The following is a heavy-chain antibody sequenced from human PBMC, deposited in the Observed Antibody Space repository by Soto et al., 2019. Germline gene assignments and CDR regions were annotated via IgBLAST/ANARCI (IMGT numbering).Heavy chain of an antibody. D-gene: IGHD2-2*01. CDR2: MYPGDSDT. J-gene: IGHJ4*01. CDR1: GYDFNTNW. V-gene: IGHV5-51*01. CDR3: ARLPRDCNKTSCYYADH. Sequence: PVESLKISCRGSGYDFNTNWFRWVRQLPGKGLEWVGIMYPGDSDTRYNPSLQGHVTLSADVTVSTAFLQWRSLKTSDTGMYFCARLPRDCNKTSCYYADHWGHGTQVTVSS.